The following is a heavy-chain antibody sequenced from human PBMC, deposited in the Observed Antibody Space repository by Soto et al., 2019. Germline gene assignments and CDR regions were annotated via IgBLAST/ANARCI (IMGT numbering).Heavy chain of an antibody. CDR3: ARSMTTVTTWPWCDP. D-gene: IGHD4-17*01. Sequence: QVQLQESGPGLVKPSETLSLTCTVSGGSISSYYWSWIRQPPGKGLELICHIYYSGGTNYNPSLKCRVTISVDTSKNQCSLKVRSVPPADTAVYYCARSMTTVTTWPWCDPWRQGTLVTVPS. CDR2: IYYSGGT. V-gene: IGHV4-59*01. CDR1: GGSISSYY. J-gene: IGHJ5*02.